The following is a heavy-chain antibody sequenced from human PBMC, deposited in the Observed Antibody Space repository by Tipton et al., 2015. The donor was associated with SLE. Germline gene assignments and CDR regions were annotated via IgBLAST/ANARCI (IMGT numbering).Heavy chain of an antibody. CDR1: GGSFGDYD. D-gene: IGHD3-3*01. Sequence: GLVKPSETVSLTCTVFGGSFGDYDWSWIRQSPGKGLEWIGEISRSGNTNYNPSLKSRVTISLDTSKTHFSLKLTSVTAADTAVYFCARGLDDWKSGKNWFDSWGQGTPVTVSS. CDR2: ISRSGNT. V-gene: IGHV4-34*01. CDR3: ARGLDDWKSGKNWFDS. J-gene: IGHJ5*01.